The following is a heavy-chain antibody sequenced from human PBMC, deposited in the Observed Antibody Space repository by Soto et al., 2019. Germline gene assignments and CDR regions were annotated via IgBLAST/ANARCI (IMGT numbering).Heavy chain of an antibody. CDR2: INPNSGGT. CDR1: GYTFTGHY. V-gene: IGHV1-2*04. Sequence: ASVKVSCKASGYTFTGHYMHCVRQAPGQGLEWMGWINPNSGGTNYAQKFQGWVTMTRDTSISTAYMELSRLRSDDTAVYYCAREAVAGTFDYWGQGTLVTVSS. D-gene: IGHD6-19*01. J-gene: IGHJ4*02. CDR3: AREAVAGTFDY.